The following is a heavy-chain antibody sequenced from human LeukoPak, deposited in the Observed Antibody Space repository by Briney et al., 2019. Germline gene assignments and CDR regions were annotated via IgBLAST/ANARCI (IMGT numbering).Heavy chain of an antibody. Sequence: GGSLRLSCAASGFTFSSYSMNWVRQAPGKGLEWVSAISGSGGSTYYADSVEGRFTISRDNSKNTLYLQMNSLRAEDTAVYYCATDGGGYSSSWSNYWGQGTLVTVSS. J-gene: IGHJ4*02. CDR1: GFTFSSYS. D-gene: IGHD6-13*01. CDR3: ATDGGGYSSSWSNY. V-gene: IGHV3-23*01. CDR2: ISGSGGST.